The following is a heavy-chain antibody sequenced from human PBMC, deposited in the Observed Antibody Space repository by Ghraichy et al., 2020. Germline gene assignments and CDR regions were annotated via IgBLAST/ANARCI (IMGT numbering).Heavy chain of an antibody. Sequence: GESLNISCAASGFTFSNAWMSWVRQAPGKGLEWVGRIKSKTDGGTTDYAAPVKGRFTISRDDSKNTLYLQMNSLKTEDTAVYYCTTDGPLSGYDYTYYFDYWGQGTLVTVSS. CDR2: IKSKTDGGTT. J-gene: IGHJ4*02. V-gene: IGHV3-15*01. CDR3: TTDGPLSGYDYTYYFDY. CDR1: GFTFSNAW. D-gene: IGHD5-12*01.